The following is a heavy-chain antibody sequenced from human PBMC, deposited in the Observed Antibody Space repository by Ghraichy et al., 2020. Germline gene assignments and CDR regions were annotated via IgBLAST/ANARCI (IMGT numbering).Heavy chain of an antibody. D-gene: IGHD3-3*01. Sequence: SETLSLTCTVSGGSITCYYWSWIRQPPGKGLEWIGRIYTSGSTNYNPSLKSRVTMSVDTSKNQFSLKLSSVTAADTAVYYCAREFVDFCRGHYYYYSVDVGAPEAPVAVPS. V-gene: IGHV4-4*07. CDR3: AREFVDFCRGHYYYYSVDV. CDR2: IYTSGST. J-gene: IGHJ6*02. CDR1: GGSITCYY.